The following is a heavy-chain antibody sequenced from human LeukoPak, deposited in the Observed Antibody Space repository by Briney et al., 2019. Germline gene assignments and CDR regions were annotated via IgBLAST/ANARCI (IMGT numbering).Heavy chain of an antibody. CDR3: ARELAGLDY. V-gene: IGHV3-48*02. CDR2: ISSSRFI. D-gene: IGHD6-13*01. J-gene: IGHJ4*02. Sequence: PGGSLRLSCVVSGFTFSTHNMNWVRQAPGKGLEWVSYISSSRFIYYADSVKGRFTISRDNARNSLYLQMNSLRDEDTAVYYCARELAGLDYWGQGTPATVSS. CDR1: GFTFSTHN.